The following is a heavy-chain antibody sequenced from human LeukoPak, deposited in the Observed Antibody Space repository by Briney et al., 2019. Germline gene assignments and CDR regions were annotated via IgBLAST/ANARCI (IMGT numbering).Heavy chain of an antibody. V-gene: IGHV1-2*06. Sequence: ASVKVSCKASGYTFTGYYMHWVRQAPGQGLEWMGRINPNSGGTNYAQKFQGRVTMTRDTSISTAYMGLSRLRSDDTAVYYCASMRGSGSGYYYYYGMDVWGQGTTVTVSS. J-gene: IGHJ6*02. CDR1: GYTFTGYY. CDR3: ASMRGSGSGYYYYYGMDV. D-gene: IGHD1-26*01. CDR2: INPNSGGT.